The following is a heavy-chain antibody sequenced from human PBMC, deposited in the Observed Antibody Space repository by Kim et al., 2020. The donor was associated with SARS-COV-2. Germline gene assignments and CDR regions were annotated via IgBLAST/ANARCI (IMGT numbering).Heavy chain of an antibody. D-gene: IGHD3-22*01. CDR2: ITGSGART. V-gene: IGHV3-23*01. J-gene: IGHJ5*02. Sequence: GGSLRLSCAASGFTFSTYALTWVRQAPGKGLEWVSTITGSGARTHYADSVKGMFTISRDNSKNKVYLQMNSLRTEDTALFYCAKDLLVGKEVVGFDPWG. CDR1: GFTFSTYA. CDR3: AKDLLVGKEVVGFDP.